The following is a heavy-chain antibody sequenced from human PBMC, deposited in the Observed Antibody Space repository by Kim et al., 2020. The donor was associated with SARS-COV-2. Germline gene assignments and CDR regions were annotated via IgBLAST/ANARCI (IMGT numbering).Heavy chain of an antibody. Sequence: ASVKVSCKASGYTFTSYGISWVRQAPGQGLEWMGWISAYNGNTNYAQKLQGRVTMTTDTSTSTAYMELRSLRSDDTAVYYCARGPEYSSSSYYYYYMDVWGKGTTVTVSS. D-gene: IGHD6-6*01. CDR1: GYTFTSYG. V-gene: IGHV1-18*01. CDR2: ISAYNGNT. CDR3: ARGPEYSSSSYYYYYMDV. J-gene: IGHJ6*03.